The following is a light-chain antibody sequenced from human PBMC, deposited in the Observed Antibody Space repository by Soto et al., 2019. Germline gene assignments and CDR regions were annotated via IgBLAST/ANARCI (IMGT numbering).Light chain of an antibody. CDR1: QRIRSC. V-gene: IGKV1-39*01. J-gene: IGKJ4*02. Sequence: DLQMTQSPSSLSASVGDRVTITCRASQRIRSCLNWYQQKPGKAPKLLIYAASSLQSGVPSGFSGSGSGTDFTLTISSLQPEDSAIYYCQQCYSTPRTFGRGTKVEIK. CDR2: AAS. CDR3: QQCYSTPRT.